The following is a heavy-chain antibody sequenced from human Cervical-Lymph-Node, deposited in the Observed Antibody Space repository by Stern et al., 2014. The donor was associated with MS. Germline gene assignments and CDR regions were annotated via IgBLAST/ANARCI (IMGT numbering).Heavy chain of an antibody. Sequence: EVQLVQSAAEVKKPGESLKISCKGSGYSFTNYWIGWVRQMPGKGLDLMGILYPGDSDIRYSPSFQGHVTISADRSVSTAYLQWSSLQASDTAMYYCARRKSVSGFSYRPYSAFDIWGQGTKVTVSS. CDR3: ARRKSVSGFSYRPYSAFDI. V-gene: IGHV5-51*03. J-gene: IGHJ3*02. CDR2: LYPGDSDI. CDR1: GYSFTNYW. D-gene: IGHD5-18*01.